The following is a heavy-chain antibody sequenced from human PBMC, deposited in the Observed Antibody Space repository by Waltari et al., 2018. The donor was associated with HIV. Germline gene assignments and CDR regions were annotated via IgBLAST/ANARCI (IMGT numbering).Heavy chain of an antibody. V-gene: IGHV3-30*18. Sequence: QVQLVESGGGVVQPGRSLTLSCAASGFTFTNYGIHWVRQAPGKGLEWVAVMSYDGSKKYYGESVKGRFTISRDTSSNTLFLQMNSLRTEDTAVYYCAKGELYGDYLDYWGQGTLVTVSS. CDR1: GFTFTNYG. CDR2: MSYDGSKK. J-gene: IGHJ4*02. D-gene: IGHD4-17*01. CDR3: AKGELYGDYLDY.